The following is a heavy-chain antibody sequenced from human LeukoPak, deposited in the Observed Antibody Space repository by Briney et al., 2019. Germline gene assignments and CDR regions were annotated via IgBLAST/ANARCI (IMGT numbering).Heavy chain of an antibody. D-gene: IGHD1-26*01. Sequence: PSETLSLTCTVSGGSITNHYWTWIRQPPGKGLEWVGYIYFTGTTNYNPSLKSRVTISVDTFNNRFSLRLNSVTAADTAVYYCARGGAFLTDWGQGTLVTVSS. CDR2: IYFTGTT. CDR1: GGSITNHY. CDR3: ARGGAFLTD. V-gene: IGHV4-59*08. J-gene: IGHJ4*02.